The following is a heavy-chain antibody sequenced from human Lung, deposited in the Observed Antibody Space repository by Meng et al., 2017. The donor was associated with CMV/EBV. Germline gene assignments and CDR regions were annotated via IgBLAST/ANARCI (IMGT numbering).Heavy chain of an antibody. CDR2: VSYDGNNK. CDR1: GFTFNNYA. CDR3: AKKGPYCSSTSCPPDAFDI. V-gene: IGHV3-30-3*02. J-gene: IGHJ3*02. Sequence: SXAASGFTFNNYAMHWVRQAPGKGLQWVAVVSYDGNNKYYADSVKGRFTISRDNSKNTLDLQMNSLRAEDTAMYYCAKKGPYCSSTSCPPDAFDIXGQGXMVTVSS. D-gene: IGHD2-2*01.